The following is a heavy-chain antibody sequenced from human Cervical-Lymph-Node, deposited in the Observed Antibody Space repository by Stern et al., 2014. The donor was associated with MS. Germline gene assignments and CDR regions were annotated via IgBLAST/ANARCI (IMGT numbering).Heavy chain of an antibody. Sequence: QVQLVQSGAEVKKPGASVKVSCQASGYIFTSYAMHWARQAPGQRLEWMGWINTDNGNTRYSQKFQVRVTIARDASANTVYMEMSSLRSEDTAVYYCARDTYYDSNGPNSHWGQGTLVTVS. D-gene: IGHD3-22*01. V-gene: IGHV1-3*04. J-gene: IGHJ4*02. CDR1: GYIFTSYA. CDR3: ARDTYYDSNGPNSH. CDR2: INTDNGNT.